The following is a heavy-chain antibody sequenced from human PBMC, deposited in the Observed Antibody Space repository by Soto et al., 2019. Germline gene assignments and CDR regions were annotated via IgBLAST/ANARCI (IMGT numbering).Heavy chain of an antibody. CDR3: AKVSVTDYSFDY. J-gene: IGHJ4*02. CDR1: GFTFSDHY. CDR2: IRNQVNSHTT. V-gene: IGHV3-72*01. D-gene: IGHD2-21*02. Sequence: EVQLVESGGGLVQPGGSLRLSCSASGFTFSDHYMDWVRQAPGKGLGWVGRIRNQVNSHTTAYAASVRGRFTISRDYSKSSLDLQMNSLKTEDTAVYYCAKVSVTDYSFDYWGQGMSVTVS.